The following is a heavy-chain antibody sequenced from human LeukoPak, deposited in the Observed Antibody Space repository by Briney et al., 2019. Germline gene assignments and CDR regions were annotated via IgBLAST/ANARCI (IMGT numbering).Heavy chain of an antibody. CDR3: ARDRYYDRSGYYYHDY. J-gene: IGHJ4*02. V-gene: IGHV3-66*01. CDR2: IYSGGTT. Sequence: TGGPLRLSCAASGFTVSTNYMSWVRQAPGKGLEWVSVIYSGGTTYYADSLKGRFTISRDNSKNTLYLQMNSLRAEDTAVYYCARDRYYDRSGYYYHDYWGQGTLVTVSS. CDR1: GFTVSTNY. D-gene: IGHD3-22*01.